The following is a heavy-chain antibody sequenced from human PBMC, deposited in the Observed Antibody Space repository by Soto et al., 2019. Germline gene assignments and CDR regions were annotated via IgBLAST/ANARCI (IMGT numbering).Heavy chain of an antibody. CDR3: VRGLSRGWFDP. CDR1: NDSINSYY. J-gene: IGHJ5*02. Sequence: SETLSLTCTVSNDSINSYYWSWIRQPPGKGLEWIGYSYFSGGTEYNPSLKGRVTISVDRSRNQFSLKLTSVTAADTAVYYCVRGLSRGWFDPWGQGTLVTVSS. CDR2: SYFSGGT. D-gene: IGHD3-16*01. V-gene: IGHV4-59*01.